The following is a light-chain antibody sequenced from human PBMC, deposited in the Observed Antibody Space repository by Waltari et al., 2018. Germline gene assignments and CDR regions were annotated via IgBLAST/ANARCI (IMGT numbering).Light chain of an antibody. CDR3: QQRPSWT. J-gene: IGKJ1*01. CDR2: ETF. Sequence: ELVLTQSPATLPLSPGDRATLSCRASQSIGSHLAWYQQRPGQAPRLLISETFNRATGIPARFSASGSGTDFTLTISSLEPEDFAVYYGQQRPSWTFGQGTKVEIK. V-gene: IGKV3-11*01. CDR1: QSIGSH.